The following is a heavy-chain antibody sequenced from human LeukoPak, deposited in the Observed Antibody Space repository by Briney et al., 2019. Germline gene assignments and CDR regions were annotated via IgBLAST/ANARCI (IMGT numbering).Heavy chain of an antibody. V-gene: IGHV3-48*04. D-gene: IGHD6-19*01. CDR3: ARDRQWLGAFDI. J-gene: IGHJ3*02. Sequence: GGSLRLSCAASGFTFNTYSMNWVRQAPGKGLEWVSYIDSDSPTIYYADSVKGRFTISRDNAKNTLYLQMNSLRAEDTAGYYCARDRQWLGAFDIWGQGTMVTVSS. CDR2: IDSDSPTI. CDR1: GFTFNTYS.